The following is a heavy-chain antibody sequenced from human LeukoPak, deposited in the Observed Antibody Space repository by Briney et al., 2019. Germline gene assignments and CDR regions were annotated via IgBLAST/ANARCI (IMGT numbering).Heavy chain of an antibody. D-gene: IGHD6-25*01. CDR1: GFTFSEYW. CDR2: IHKDGHNT. V-gene: IGHV3-74*01. J-gene: IGHJ4*02. Sequence: GGSLRLSCAVSGFTFSEYWMHWVRQAPGKGLMWVSRIHKDGHNTWYADSVKGRFTISRDNAKNTVYLQLNSLRVEDTAVYYCARESKAAGTYYLDHWGQGNLVTVSS. CDR3: ARESKAAGTYYLDH.